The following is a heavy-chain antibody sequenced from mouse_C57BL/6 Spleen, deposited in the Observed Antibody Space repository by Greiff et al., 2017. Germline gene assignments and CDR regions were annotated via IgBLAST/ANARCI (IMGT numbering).Heavy chain of an antibody. CDR2: ISDGGSYT. V-gene: IGHV5-4*01. CDR1: GFTFSSYA. Sequence: EVQRVESGGGLVKPGGSLKLSCAASGFTFSSYAMSWVRQTPEKRLEWVATISDGGSYTYYPDNVKGRFTISRDNAKNNQYLQMSHLKSEDTAMYYCARDDSPGRAWFAYWGQGTLVTVSA. CDR3: ARDDSPGRAWFAY. J-gene: IGHJ3*01. D-gene: IGHD2-12*01.